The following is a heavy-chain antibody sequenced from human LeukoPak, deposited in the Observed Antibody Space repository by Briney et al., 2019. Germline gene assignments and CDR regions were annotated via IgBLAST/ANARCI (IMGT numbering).Heavy chain of an antibody. CDR2: ISWNSGSI. V-gene: IGHV3-9*01. CDR3: ARLGGGSYRSDAFDI. J-gene: IGHJ3*02. D-gene: IGHD1-26*01. CDR1: GFTFDDYA. Sequence: GGSLRLSCAASGFTFDDYAMHWVRQAPGKGLEWVSGISWNSGSIGYADSVKGRFTISRDNAKNSLYLQMNSLRAEDTALYYCARLGGGSYRSDAFDIWGQGTMVTVSS.